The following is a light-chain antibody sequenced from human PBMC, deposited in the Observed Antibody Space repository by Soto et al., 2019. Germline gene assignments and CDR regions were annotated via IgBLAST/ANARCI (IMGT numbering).Light chain of an antibody. CDR3: QQYSSEWT. J-gene: IGKJ1*01. CDR1: QSFSSNY. V-gene: IGKV3-20*01. CDR2: GAS. Sequence: EIVLTQSPGTLSLSPGERATLSCRASQSFSSNYLAWYQQKPGQAPRLLIYGASTRATGIPDRFIGSESGTDFTLTISRLEPEDCAVYYCQQYSSEWTFGQGTKVEI.